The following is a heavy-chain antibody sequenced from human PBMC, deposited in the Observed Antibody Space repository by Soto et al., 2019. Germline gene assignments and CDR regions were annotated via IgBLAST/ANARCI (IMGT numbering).Heavy chain of an antibody. Sequence: QVQLVQSGAEAKKPGSSVKVSCKASGGTFSSYTISWVRHAPGQGLEWMGRIIPILGIANYAQKFQGRVPITADKSTSTAYMELSSLRSEDTAVYYCARREEVDKIRDAFDIWGQGTMVTVSS. CDR1: GGTFSSYT. D-gene: IGHD5-12*01. J-gene: IGHJ3*02. CDR2: IIPILGIA. V-gene: IGHV1-69*02. CDR3: ARREEVDKIRDAFDI.